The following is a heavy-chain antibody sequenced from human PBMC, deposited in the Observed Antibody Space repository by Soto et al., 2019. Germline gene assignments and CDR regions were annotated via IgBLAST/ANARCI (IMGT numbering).Heavy chain of an antibody. CDR2: IYPRDSDT. J-gene: IGHJ5*02. Sequence: GESLKISCKGSGYSFTSYWIGWVRQMPGKGLGWMGIIYPRDSDTIHSPSSQGKVTISADKSITTAYLQWSSLTASDTAMYYCARYSSGWYGGWFDPWGQGTLVTVSS. CDR3: ARYSSGWYGGWFDP. D-gene: IGHD6-19*01. V-gene: IGHV5-51*01. CDR1: GYSFTSYW.